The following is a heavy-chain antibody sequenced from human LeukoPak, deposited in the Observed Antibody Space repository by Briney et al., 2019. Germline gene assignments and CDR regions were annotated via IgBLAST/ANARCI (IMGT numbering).Heavy chain of an antibody. CDR1: GYTFTGYY. CDR3: AREVFTSSIYCSGGSCYPDVGWFDP. CDR2: INPNSGGT. J-gene: IGHJ5*02. V-gene: IGHV1-2*02. Sequence: ASVKVSCKASGYTFTGYYMHWVRQAPGQGLEWMGWINPNSGGTNYAQKFQGRVTMTRDTSISTAYMELSSLRSEDTAVYYCAREVFTSSIYCSGGSCYPDVGWFDPWGQGTLVTVSS. D-gene: IGHD2-15*01.